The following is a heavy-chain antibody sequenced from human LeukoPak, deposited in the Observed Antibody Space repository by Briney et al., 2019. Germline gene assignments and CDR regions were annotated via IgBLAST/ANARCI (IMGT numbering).Heavy chain of an antibody. D-gene: IGHD3-22*01. Sequence: PGGSLRLSCAASGFTFSSYGMHWVRQAPGKGLEWVAVISYDGSNKYYADSVKGRFTISRDNSKNTLYLQMNSLRAEDTAVYYCAREDYYDSSGSRGFDYWGQGTLVTVSS. CDR3: AREDYYDSSGSRGFDY. CDR2: ISYDGSNK. J-gene: IGHJ4*02. V-gene: IGHV3-30*03. CDR1: GFTFSSYG.